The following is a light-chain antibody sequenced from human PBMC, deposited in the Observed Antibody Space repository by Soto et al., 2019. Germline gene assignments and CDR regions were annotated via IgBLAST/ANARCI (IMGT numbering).Light chain of an antibody. CDR1: QSVSSSY. Sequence: EIVLTQSPCTLSLSPGERATLSCRASQSVSSSYLAWYQQKPGQAPRLLIYGASSRATGIPDRFSGSGSGTDFTLTISRLEPEDFAVYYCQQYGSSHLFGQGTKVDIK. CDR2: GAS. CDR3: QQYGSSHL. J-gene: IGKJ1*01. V-gene: IGKV3-20*01.